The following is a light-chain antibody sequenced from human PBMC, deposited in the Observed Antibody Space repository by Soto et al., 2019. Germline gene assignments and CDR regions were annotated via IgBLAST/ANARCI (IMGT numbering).Light chain of an antibody. J-gene: IGKJ4*01. V-gene: IGKV1-33*01. CDR1: QAIRNY. CDR2: DAS. Sequence: DLQMTQSPSSLSAPVGVRVTITCQASQAIRNYLNWYHQKQGKAPELRTYDASRLATGVPPRFSRSSSGTDFTFNISSLQAEDTGAYYCQRYASLPPLSFGGGPKVEIK. CDR3: QRYASLPPLS.